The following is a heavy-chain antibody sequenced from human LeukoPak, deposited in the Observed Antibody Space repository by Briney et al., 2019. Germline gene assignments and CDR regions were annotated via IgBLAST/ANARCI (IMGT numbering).Heavy chain of an antibody. CDR1: GGTFSSYA. Sequence: SVKVSCKASGGTFSSYAISWVRQALGQGLEWMGGIIPIFGTANYAQKFQGRVTITADESTSTAYMELSSLRSEDTAVYYCARDRQDFWSGYSNYYFDYWGQGTLVTVSS. CDR3: ARDRQDFWSGYSNYYFDY. CDR2: IIPIFGTA. J-gene: IGHJ4*02. D-gene: IGHD3-3*01. V-gene: IGHV1-69*13.